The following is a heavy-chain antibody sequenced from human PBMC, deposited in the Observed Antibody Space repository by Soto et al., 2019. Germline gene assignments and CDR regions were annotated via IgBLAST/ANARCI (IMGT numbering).Heavy chain of an antibody. Sequence: GGSLRLSCAASGFTFSSYAMHWVRQAPGKGLEWVAVISCDGSNKYYADSVKGRFTISRDNSKNTLYLQMNSLRAEDTAVYYCAVATIQHYYYGMDVWGQGTTVTVSS. CDR2: ISCDGSNK. CDR1: GFTFSSYA. D-gene: IGHD5-12*01. V-gene: IGHV3-30-3*01. CDR3: AVATIQHYYYGMDV. J-gene: IGHJ6*02.